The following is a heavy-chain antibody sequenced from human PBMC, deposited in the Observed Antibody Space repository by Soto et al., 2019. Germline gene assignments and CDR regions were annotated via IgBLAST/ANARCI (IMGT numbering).Heavy chain of an antibody. D-gene: IGHD3-22*01. V-gene: IGHV3-23*01. CDR3: AKDLDDYYDSSGYPYYFDY. CDR1: TFTFSSYA. Sequence: GGSLRLSCAASTFTFSSYAMSWVRQAPGKGLEWVSAISGSGGSTYYADSVKGRFTISRDNSKNTLYLQMNSLRAEDTAVYYCAKDLDDYYDSSGYPYYFDYWGQGTLVTVSS. J-gene: IGHJ4*02. CDR2: ISGSGGST.